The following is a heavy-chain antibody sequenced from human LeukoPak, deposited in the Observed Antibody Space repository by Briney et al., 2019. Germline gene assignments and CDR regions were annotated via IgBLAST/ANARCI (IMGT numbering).Heavy chain of an antibody. CDR2: ISAYNGNT. CDR3: ATLAGHRWFDP. J-gene: IGHJ5*02. CDR1: GYTFTSYG. V-gene: IGHV1-18*01. D-gene: IGHD1-1*01. Sequence: ASVKVSCKASGYTFTSYGISWVRQAPGQGLEWMGWISAYNGNTNYAQKLQGRVTMTEDTSTDTAYMELSSLRSEDTAVYYCATLAGHRWFDPWGQGTLVTVSS.